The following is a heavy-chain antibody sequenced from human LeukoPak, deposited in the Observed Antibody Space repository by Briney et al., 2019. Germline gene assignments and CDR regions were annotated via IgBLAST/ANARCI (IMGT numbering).Heavy chain of an antibody. CDR1: GGSLSSGSYY. CDR3: ARGVGATFDY. J-gene: IGHJ4*02. V-gene: IGHV4-61*02. Sequence: PSETLSLTCTVSGGSLSSGSYYWSWIRQPAGTGLEWIGRIYTSGSTNYNPSLKSRVTISVDTSKNQFSLKLSSVTAADTAVYYCARGVGATFDYWGQGTLVTVSS. D-gene: IGHD1-26*01. CDR2: IYTSGST.